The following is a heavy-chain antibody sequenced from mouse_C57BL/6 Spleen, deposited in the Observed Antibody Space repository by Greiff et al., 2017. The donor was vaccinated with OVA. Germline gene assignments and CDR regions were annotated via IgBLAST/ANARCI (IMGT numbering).Heavy chain of an antibody. J-gene: IGHJ3*01. CDR3: ARQMTTVVGAWDAY. V-gene: IGHV5-6*01. CDR1: GFTFSSYG. Sequence: EVKLMESGGDLVKPGGSLKLSCAASGFTFSSYGMSWVRQTPDKRLEWVATISSGGSYTYYPDSVKGRFTISRDNAKNTLYLQMSSLKSEDTAMYYCARQMTTVVGAWDAYWGKGTLVTVSA. CDR2: ISSGGSYT. D-gene: IGHD1-1*01.